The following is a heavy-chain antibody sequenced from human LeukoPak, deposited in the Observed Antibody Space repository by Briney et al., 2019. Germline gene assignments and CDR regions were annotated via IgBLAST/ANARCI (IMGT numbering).Heavy chain of an antibody. D-gene: IGHD6-19*01. CDR2: IYGGGST. CDR1: GFTVSSNY. V-gene: IGHV3-66*01. J-gene: IGHJ4*02. Sequence: GGSLRLSCAVSGFTVSSNYMSWVRQAPGKGLEWVSVIYGGGSTYYADSVKGRFTISRDSSKNTLYLQMNSLRAEDTAVYYCARAASVAGTYALNHWGQGTLVTVSS. CDR3: ARAASVAGTYALNH.